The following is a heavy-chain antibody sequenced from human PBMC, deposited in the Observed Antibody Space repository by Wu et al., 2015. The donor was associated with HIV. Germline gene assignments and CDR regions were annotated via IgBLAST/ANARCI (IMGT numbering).Heavy chain of an antibody. Sequence: QVQLVQSGAEVKKPGSSVRVSCKASGGNFRSYAMTWVRQAPGQGLEWMGGIVPIFGSPKYAQRFQGRVTITADESTSTAYMDLSSLTSDDTAVYYCVRDQQWPTEYYHYYGMDVWGQGTTVTVSS. CDR2: IVPIFGSP. D-gene: IGHD6-19*01. J-gene: IGHJ6*02. CDR3: VRDQQWPTEYYHYYGMDV. CDR1: GGNFRSYA. V-gene: IGHV1-69*12.